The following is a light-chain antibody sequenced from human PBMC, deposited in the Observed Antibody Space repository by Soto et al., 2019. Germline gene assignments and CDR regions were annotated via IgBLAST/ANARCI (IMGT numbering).Light chain of an antibody. Sequence: QSALTQPASVSGSPGQSITISCTGTSSDIGSNNYVSWFQQRPGKAPTLIIYEVSNRPSGVSTHFSGSKSGNTASLTISGLLPEGEAEYYCSSYTTTTRLFGGGTKLTVL. CDR3: SSYTTTTRL. V-gene: IGLV2-14*01. J-gene: IGLJ3*02. CDR1: SSDIGSNNY. CDR2: EVS.